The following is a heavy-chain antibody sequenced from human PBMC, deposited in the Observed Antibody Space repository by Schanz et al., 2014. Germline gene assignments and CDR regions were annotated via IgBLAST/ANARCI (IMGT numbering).Heavy chain of an antibody. D-gene: IGHD3-16*01. J-gene: IGHJ6*02. V-gene: IGHV4-31*03. CDR1: GASISSGGYY. CDR3: ARHGGIPYYPMDG. CDR2: ISYSGST. Sequence: VQLQESGPGLVKPSQTLSLTCTVSGASISSGGYYWDWIRLLPGKGLEWIGYISYSGSTSFNPSLKSRLTMSVDTSKNQFSLRLSSVTAADAAVYYCARHGGIPYYPMDGWGQGTTVTVSS.